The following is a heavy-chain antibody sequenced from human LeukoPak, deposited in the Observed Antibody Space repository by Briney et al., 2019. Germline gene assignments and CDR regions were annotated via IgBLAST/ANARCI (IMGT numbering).Heavy chain of an antibody. CDR2: IYYSGST. V-gene: IGHV4-30-4*08. CDR3: ARDGYSSDLGAFDI. CDR1: GGSISSGDYY. D-gene: IGHD6-19*01. J-gene: IGHJ3*02. Sequence: KPSQTLSLTCTVSGGSISSGDYYWSWIRQPPGKGLEWIGYIYYSGSTYYNPSLKSRVTISVDTSKNQFPLKLSSVTAADTAVYYCARDGYSSDLGAFDIWGQGTMVTVSS.